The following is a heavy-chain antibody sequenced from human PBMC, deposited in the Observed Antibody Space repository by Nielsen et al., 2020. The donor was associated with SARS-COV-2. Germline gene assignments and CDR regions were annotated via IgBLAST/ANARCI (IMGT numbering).Heavy chain of an antibody. J-gene: IGHJ6*02. Sequence: GGSLRLSCAASGFTFSEYGIHWVRQAPGKGLDWVAVISYDGTKKYYGDSVKGRFTISREIAKNSLYLQMNSLRAGDTAVYYCVAGNYYYGMDVWGQGTTVTVSS. CDR3: VAGNYYYGMDV. CDR1: GFTFSEYG. V-gene: IGHV3-33*05. CDR2: ISYDGTKK.